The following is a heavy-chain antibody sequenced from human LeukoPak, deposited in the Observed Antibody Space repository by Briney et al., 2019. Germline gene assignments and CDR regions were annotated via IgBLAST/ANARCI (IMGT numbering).Heavy chain of an antibody. J-gene: IGHJ3*02. CDR3: ARDRGYSSSSGAFDI. D-gene: IGHD6-6*01. V-gene: IGHV4-59*11. CDR1: GGSISSHY. CDR2: IYYSGST. Sequence: SETLSLTCTVSGGSISSHYWSWIRQPPGKGLEWIGYIYYSGSTNYNPSLKSRVTISVDTSKNQFSLKLSSVTAADTAVYYCARDRGYSSSSGAFDIWGQGTMVTVSS.